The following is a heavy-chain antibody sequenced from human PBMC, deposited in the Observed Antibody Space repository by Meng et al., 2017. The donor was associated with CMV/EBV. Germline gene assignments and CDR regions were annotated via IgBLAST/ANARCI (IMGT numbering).Heavy chain of an antibody. CDR3: AREGQSGVQAAIYGFWFDP. CDR1: GGTFSSYA. V-gene: IGHV1-69*05. J-gene: IGHJ5*02. CDR2: IIPIFVTA. Sequence: SVKVSCKASGGTFSSYAISWVRQAPGQGLEWMGGIIPIFVTANYAQKFQGRVTITTDESTSTAYMELSSLRSEDTAVYYWAREGQSGVQAAIYGFWFDPWGQGTLVTVSS. D-gene: IGHD2-2*02.